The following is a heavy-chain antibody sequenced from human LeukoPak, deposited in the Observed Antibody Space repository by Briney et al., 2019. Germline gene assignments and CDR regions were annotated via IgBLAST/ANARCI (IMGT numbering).Heavy chain of an antibody. D-gene: IGHD3-3*01. CDR2: INHSGGT. V-gene: IGHV4-34*01. Sequence: PSETLSLTCAVSGGSFSGYYWSWIRQPPGKGLEWIGEINHSGGTNYNPSLKSRVTISVDTSKNQFSMKLSSVTAADTAVYYCARVRGLTLDYDFWSGMWGYFDYWGQGTLVTVSS. CDR3: ARVRGLTLDYDFWSGMWGYFDY. J-gene: IGHJ4*02. CDR1: GGSFSGYY.